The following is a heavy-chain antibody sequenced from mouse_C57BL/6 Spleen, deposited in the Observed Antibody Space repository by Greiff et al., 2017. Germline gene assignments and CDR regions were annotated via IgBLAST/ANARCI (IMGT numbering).Heavy chain of an antibody. Sequence: QVQLKQSGPGLVQPSQSLSITCTVSGFSLTSYGVHWVRQSPGKGLEWLGVIWSGGSTDYNAAFISRLSISKDNSKSQVFFKMNSLQADDTAIYYCARNSAFYYFDYWGQGTTLTVSS. V-gene: IGHV2-2*01. CDR2: IWSGGST. CDR1: GFSLTSYG. D-gene: IGHD1-2*01. J-gene: IGHJ2*01. CDR3: ARNSAFYYFDY.